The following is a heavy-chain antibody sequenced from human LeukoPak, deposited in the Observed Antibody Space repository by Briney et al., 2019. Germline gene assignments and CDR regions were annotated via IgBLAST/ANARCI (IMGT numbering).Heavy chain of an antibody. Sequence: PSQTLSLTCTVSGGSISSGSYYWSWIRQPAGKGLEWIGRIYTSGSTNYNPSLKSRVTVSVDTSKNQFSLKLSSVTAADTAVYYCARGRLGFLYYYYYMDVWGKGTTATVSS. CDR1: GGSISSGSYY. CDR2: IYTSGST. CDR3: ARGRLGFLYYYYYMDV. J-gene: IGHJ6*03. D-gene: IGHD3-16*01. V-gene: IGHV4-61*02.